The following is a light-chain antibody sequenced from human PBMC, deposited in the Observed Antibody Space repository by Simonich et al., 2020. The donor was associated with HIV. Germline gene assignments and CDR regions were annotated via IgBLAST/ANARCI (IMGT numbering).Light chain of an antibody. CDR3: QQYYSTPSYT. CDR2: WAS. Sequence: DIVMTQSPDSLAVSLGERATINCKSSQSVLYSSNNKNYLSWYQQKPGLATKLLIYWASTRESVVPDRFSGSGSGTDFTLTISSLQAEDVAVYYCQQYYSTPSYTFGQGTKLEIK. V-gene: IGKV4-1*01. J-gene: IGKJ2*01. CDR1: QSVLYSSNNKNY.